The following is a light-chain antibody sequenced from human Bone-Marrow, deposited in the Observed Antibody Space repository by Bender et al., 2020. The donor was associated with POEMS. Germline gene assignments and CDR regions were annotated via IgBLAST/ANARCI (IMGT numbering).Light chain of an antibody. CDR1: TGAVTGSFH. Sequence: QTVVTQEPSLTVSPGGTVTLTCASSTGAVTGSFHPNWFQQKPGQAPRALIYSTDKKHSWTPARFSGSLLGGRAALTLSAVLPEDEAEYYCLLYSGGPWVFGGGTKMTVL. V-gene: IGLV7-43*01. CDR2: STD. J-gene: IGLJ3*02. CDR3: LLYSGGPWV.